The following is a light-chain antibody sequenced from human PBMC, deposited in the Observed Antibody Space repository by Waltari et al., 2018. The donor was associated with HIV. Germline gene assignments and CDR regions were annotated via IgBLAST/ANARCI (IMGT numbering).Light chain of an antibody. CDR2: GDR. V-gene: IGLV1-40*01. CDR1: SSNIGAAYN. Sequence: QSVLTQPPSVSAAPGQRITISCTGSSSNIGAAYNVHWYQHVPGRAPKLHIYGDRIRPSGGPVRISGARSGASASLAITGLHAEDEAGYYFQSYDNSLGVVVFGGGTKLTVL. J-gene: IGLJ2*01. CDR3: QSYDNSLGVVV.